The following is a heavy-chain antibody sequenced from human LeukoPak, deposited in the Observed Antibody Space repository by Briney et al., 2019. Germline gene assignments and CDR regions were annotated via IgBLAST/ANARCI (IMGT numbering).Heavy chain of an antibody. Sequence: SGTLSLICTVSGGSVRSYYWSWIRQPAGKGLEWIGRIYTSGSTNYNPSLKSRVTMSVDTSKNQFSLKLSSVTAADTAVYYCARGLGSYYNIYFDYWGQGTLVTVSS. V-gene: IGHV4-4*07. D-gene: IGHD3-10*01. CDR3: ARGLGSYYNIYFDY. CDR2: IYTSGST. CDR1: GGSVRSYY. J-gene: IGHJ4*02.